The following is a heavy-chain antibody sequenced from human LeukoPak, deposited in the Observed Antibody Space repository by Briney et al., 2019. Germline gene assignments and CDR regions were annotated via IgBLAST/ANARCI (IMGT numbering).Heavy chain of an antibody. D-gene: IGHD6-13*01. Sequence: GGSLRLSCAASGFTFSSYIMNWVRQAPGEGRGWVSYISSSSSTIYYADSVKGRFTISRDNAKNSLYLQMNSLRAEDTAVYYCAMGSSWQGVFDYWGQGALVTVSS. CDR2: ISSSSSTI. V-gene: IGHV3-48*04. CDR1: GFTFSSYI. CDR3: AMGSSWQGVFDY. J-gene: IGHJ4*02.